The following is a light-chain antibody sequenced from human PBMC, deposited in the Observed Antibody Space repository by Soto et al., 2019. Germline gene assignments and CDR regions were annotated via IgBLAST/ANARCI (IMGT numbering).Light chain of an antibody. V-gene: IGKV3D-20*02. J-gene: IGKJ5*01. Sequence: ENVLTQSPGTPSLSPGGRATLSCRASQSVTSSYLAWYQQKPGQAPRVLIYGASSRAAAIPDRFSGGGSGTDFTLTITRLEPEDFAVYYCQQRSNWPIFGQGTRLEIK. CDR2: GAS. CDR3: QQRSNWPI. CDR1: QSVTSSY.